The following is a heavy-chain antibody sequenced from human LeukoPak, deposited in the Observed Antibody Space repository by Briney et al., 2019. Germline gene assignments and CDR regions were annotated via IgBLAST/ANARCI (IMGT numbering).Heavy chain of an antibody. V-gene: IGHV3-53*01. Sequence: GGSLRLSCAASGFSFSNAWMSWVRQAPGKGLEWVSLIYTDGSTYYADSVKGRFTISRDNSKNTLYLQMNSLRAEDTAVYYCARGYSYGYFDYWGQGTLVIVSS. D-gene: IGHD5-18*01. J-gene: IGHJ4*02. CDR3: ARGYSYGYFDY. CDR2: IYTDGST. CDR1: GFSFSNAW.